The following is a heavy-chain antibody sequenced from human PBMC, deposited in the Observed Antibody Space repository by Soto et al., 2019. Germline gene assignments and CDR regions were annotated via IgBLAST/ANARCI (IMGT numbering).Heavy chain of an antibody. V-gene: IGHV3-53*01. CDR3: ARDLAIVGYSSMVAFDV. D-gene: IGHD1-26*01. Sequence: PSGGSLRLSCAAVGFNVRDKYMSWVRQAPGKGLEWVSVIYSGSSTYYVDSVKGRFTISRDESKNTLHLQLNSLRVEDTAVYYCARDLAIVGYSSMVAFDVWGQGTMVTVSS. J-gene: IGHJ3*01. CDR1: GFNVRDKY. CDR2: IYSGSST.